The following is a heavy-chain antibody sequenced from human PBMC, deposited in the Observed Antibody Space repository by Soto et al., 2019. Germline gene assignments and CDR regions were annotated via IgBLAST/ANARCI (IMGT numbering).Heavy chain of an antibody. D-gene: IGHD6-19*01. J-gene: IGHJ3*02. CDR2: LSGSGGST. Sequence: EVQLLESGGGLVQPGGSLRLSCAASGFTFSNYGMTWVRQAPGKGLEWVSALSGSGGSTYYADSVKGRFTIPRDNSKERLYLQMNSLRVEDTAVYYCGKVGVAGLGAFDIWGQGTMVTVSS. V-gene: IGHV3-23*01. CDR1: GFTFSNYG. CDR3: GKVGVAGLGAFDI.